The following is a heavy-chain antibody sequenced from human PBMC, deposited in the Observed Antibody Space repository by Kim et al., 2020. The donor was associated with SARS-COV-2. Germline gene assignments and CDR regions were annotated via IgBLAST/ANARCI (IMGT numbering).Heavy chain of an antibody. Sequence: SVKVSCKASGGSFRKYAISWVRQAPGQGLEWMGGVIPEFAVSNYAQKFQDRVAITAHGPTRTAYMELYGLTSEDTAVYYCTRGFKRQITMDIWGQGTFLTVSS. CDR1: GGSFRKYA. J-gene: IGHJ4*01. CDR2: VIPEFAVS. CDR3: TRGFKRQITMDI. V-gene: IGHV1-69*13.